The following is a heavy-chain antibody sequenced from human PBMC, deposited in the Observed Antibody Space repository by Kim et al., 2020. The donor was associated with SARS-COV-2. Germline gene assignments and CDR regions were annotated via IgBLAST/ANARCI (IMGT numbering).Heavy chain of an antibody. V-gene: IGHV3-21*01. CDR1: GFTFNTYT. D-gene: IGHD3-10*01. J-gene: IGHJ4*02. CDR2: ITVSSTHI. CDR3: ARGWFGQVGGY. Sequence: GGSLRLSCAASGFTFNTYTMHWVRQAPGKGLEWVSSITVSSTHIYYADSVKGRFTISRDNARNSYLQMNSLRVDDTAVYYCARGWFGQVGGYWGQGTRVTVSS.